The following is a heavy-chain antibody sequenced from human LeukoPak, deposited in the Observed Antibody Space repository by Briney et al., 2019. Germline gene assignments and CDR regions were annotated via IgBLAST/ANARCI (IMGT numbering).Heavy chain of an antibody. Sequence: GEPLKISCKGSGYSFSNNWIGWVRQMPGKGLEWMGIIYPGDSQTRYSPSFQGQVTISVDMSISTAYLQWSSLKASDIAVYYCARLSAGTYFRLDSWGQGTLVTVSS. V-gene: IGHV5-51*01. CDR1: GYSFSNNW. CDR3: ARLSAGTYFRLDS. CDR2: IYPGDSQT. J-gene: IGHJ4*02. D-gene: IGHD1-26*01.